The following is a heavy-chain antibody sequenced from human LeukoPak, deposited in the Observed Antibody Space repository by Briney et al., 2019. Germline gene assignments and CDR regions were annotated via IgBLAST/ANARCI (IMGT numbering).Heavy chain of an antibody. J-gene: IGHJ6*02. CDR1: GFTFSSYD. V-gene: IGHV3-13*01. D-gene: IGHD1-7*01. CDR3: AREGGLRITGTTAHGMDV. CDR2: IGTAGDT. Sequence: PGGSLRLSCAASGFTFSSYDMHWVRQATGKGLEWVSAIGTAGDTYYPGSVKGRFTISRENAKNSLYLQMNSLRAGDTAVYYCAREGGLRITGTTAHGMDVWGQGTRSPSP.